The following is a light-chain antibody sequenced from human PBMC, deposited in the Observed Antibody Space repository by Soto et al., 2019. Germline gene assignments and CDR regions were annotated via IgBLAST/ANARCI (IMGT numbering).Light chain of an antibody. J-gene: IGLJ3*02. CDR3: QAYDYSLTAFV. CDR2: GNR. Sequence: QSALTQPPSASGSPGHSVTISCTGNNSNLGAGYDVHWYQQLPGAAPKLVVFGNRNRPSGVPERFSGSKSGTSASLAITGLQAEDEADYYCQAYDYSLTAFVFGGGTKLTVL. CDR1: NSNLGAGYD. V-gene: IGLV1-40*01.